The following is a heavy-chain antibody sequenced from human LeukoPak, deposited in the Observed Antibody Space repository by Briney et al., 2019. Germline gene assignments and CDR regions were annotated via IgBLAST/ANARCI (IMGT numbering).Heavy chain of an antibody. V-gene: IGHV1-24*01. CDR1: GYTLTELS. J-gene: IGHJ3*02. CDR2: FDPEDGET. D-gene: IGHD5-18*01. CDR3: ATVIRRIQLWFVTSFDI. Sequence: ASVKVSCKVSGYTLTELSMHWVRQAPGKGLEWMGGFDPEDGETIYAQKFQGRVTMTEDTSTDTAYMELRSLRSEDTAVYYCATVIRRIQLWFVTSFDIWGQGTMVTVSS.